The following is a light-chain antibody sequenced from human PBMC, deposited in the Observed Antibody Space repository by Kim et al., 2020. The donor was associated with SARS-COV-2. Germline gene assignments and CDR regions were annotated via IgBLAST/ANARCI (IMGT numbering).Light chain of an antibody. J-gene: IGLJ1*01. CDR1: SSDVGGYYY. Sequence: GQAITNSCTGTSSDVGGYYYVSWYQHHAGKAPKLMMYDVSNRPSGVSNRYSGSKSGNTASLTISGLQAEDAADYYCSSYTSSSTYVFGTGTKVTVL. CDR3: SSYTSSSTYV. CDR2: DVS. V-gene: IGLV2-14*03.